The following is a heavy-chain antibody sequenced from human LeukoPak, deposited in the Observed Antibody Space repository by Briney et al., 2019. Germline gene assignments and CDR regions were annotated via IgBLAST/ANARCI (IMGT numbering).Heavy chain of an antibody. Sequence: GGSLRLSCAASGFTLSNAWMSWVRQAPGKGLEWVGRIKSKTDGVTKDYAEPVKGRFNITRDDSKNMLYKQMTSLKTEDTAVYYCPTDIVVVPATIMYGMDVWGQGTTVTVSS. J-gene: IGHJ6*02. CDR2: IKSKTDGVTK. D-gene: IGHD2-2*01. CDR1: GFTLSNAW. CDR3: PTDIVVVPATIMYGMDV. V-gene: IGHV3-15*01.